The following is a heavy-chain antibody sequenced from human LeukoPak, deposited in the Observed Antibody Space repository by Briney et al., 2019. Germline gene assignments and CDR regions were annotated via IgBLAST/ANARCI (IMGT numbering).Heavy chain of an antibody. CDR1: GYTFTNYG. J-gene: IGHJ6*03. V-gene: IGHV1-18*01. Sequence: GSVKVSCKASGYTFTNYGISWLRQAPGQGVEWMGWISAYNGNTNYAQKLQGRVTMTTDTSSSTAYMKLRSMRSDETAVYYCERDGVYSSGWYTLVPSYYYYMDVWGKGTTVTVSS. CDR3: ERDGVYSSGWYTLVPSYYYYMDV. CDR2: ISAYNGNT. D-gene: IGHD6-19*01.